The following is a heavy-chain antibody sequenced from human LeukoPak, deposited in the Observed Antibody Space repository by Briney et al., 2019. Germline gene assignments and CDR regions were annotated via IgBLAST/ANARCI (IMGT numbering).Heavy chain of an antibody. V-gene: IGHV3-43*01. D-gene: IGHD3-22*01. J-gene: IGHJ1*01. CDR2: ISWDGGSR. CDR3: AKDLDSSGYRFYFRH. Sequence: GGSLRLSCAASGFSFDEYTLHWVRQALGKGLEWVSLISWDGGSRDYADSVKGRFTISRDNSKNSLYLQMNSLRTEDTALYYCAKDLDSSGYRFYFRHWGQGTLVTVSS. CDR1: GFSFDEYT.